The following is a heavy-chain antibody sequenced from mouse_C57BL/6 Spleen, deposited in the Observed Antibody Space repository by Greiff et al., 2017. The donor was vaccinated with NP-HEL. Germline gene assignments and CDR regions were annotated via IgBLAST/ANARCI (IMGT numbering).Heavy chain of an antibody. J-gene: IGHJ2*01. D-gene: IGHD3-2*02. Sequence: EVQLQQSGPELVKPGASVKISCKASGYSFTGYYMNWVKQSPEKSLEWIGEINPSTGGTHYNQKFKAKATLTVDKSSSTAYMQLKSLTSEDSAVYYCARQLRLQFDYWGQGTTLTVSS. CDR3: ARQLRLQFDY. V-gene: IGHV1-42*01. CDR2: INPSTGGT. CDR1: GYSFTGYY.